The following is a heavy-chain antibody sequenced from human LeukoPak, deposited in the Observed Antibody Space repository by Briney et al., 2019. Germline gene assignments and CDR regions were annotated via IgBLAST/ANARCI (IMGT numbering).Heavy chain of an antibody. CDR2: ISGSSVTT. V-gene: IGHV3-23*01. D-gene: IGHD3-3*01. CDR3: AKAYYGDYYDY. J-gene: IGHJ4*02. CDR1: GFPFSTNA. Sequence: GGSLRLSCAASGFPFSTNAMTWVRKAPGKGLEWVSAISGSSVTTYYADSVKGRFTISRDNSRNTLYLQMNSLRAEDTAVYYCAKAYYGDYYDYWGQGTLVTVSS.